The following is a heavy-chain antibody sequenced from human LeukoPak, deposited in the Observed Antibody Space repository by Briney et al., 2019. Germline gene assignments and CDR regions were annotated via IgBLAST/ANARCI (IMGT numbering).Heavy chain of an antibody. J-gene: IGHJ2*01. CDR3: ARDWVEVTLPSRYFDL. CDR2: IYTSGST. D-gene: IGHD2-21*02. CDR1: GGSISSYY. Sequence: SETLSLTCTVSGGSISSYYWSWIRQPAGKGLEWIGRIYTSGSTNYNPSLKSRVTMSVDTSKNQFSLKLSSVTAADTAVYYCARDWVEVTLPSRYFDLWGRGTLVTVSS. V-gene: IGHV4-4*07.